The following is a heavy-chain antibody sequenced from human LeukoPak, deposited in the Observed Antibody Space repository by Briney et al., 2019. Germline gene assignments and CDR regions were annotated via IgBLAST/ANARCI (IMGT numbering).Heavy chain of an antibody. J-gene: IGHJ5*02. CDR2: IYYSGST. CDR3: ARLTGYSSESWFDP. CDR1: GGSISSYY. Sequence: SETLSLTCIVSGGSISSYYWSWIRQPPGKGLEWIGYIYYSGSTNYNPSLKSRVTISVDTSKNQFSLKLRSVTAADTAVYYCARLTGYSSESWFDPWGQGTLVTVSS. D-gene: IGHD3-9*01. V-gene: IGHV4-59*01.